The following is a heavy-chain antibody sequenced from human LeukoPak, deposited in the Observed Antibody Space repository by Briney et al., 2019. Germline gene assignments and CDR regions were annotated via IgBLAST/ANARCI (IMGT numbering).Heavy chain of an antibody. D-gene: IGHD6-19*01. Sequence: ASVKVSCKASGYTFTGYYMHWVRQAPGQGLEWMGWINPNSGGTNYARKFQGRVTMTRDTSISTAYMELSRLRSDDTAVYYCAREDSSGWYSNWFDPWGQGTLVTVSS. J-gene: IGHJ5*02. V-gene: IGHV1-2*02. CDR2: INPNSGGT. CDR1: GYTFTGYY. CDR3: AREDSSGWYSNWFDP.